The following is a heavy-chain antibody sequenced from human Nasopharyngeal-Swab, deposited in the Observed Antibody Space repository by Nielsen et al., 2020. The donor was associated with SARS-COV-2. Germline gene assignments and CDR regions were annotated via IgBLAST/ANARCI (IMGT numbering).Heavy chain of an antibody. CDR3: ARTVGATPRGAFDI. CDR1: GGSFSGYY. J-gene: IGHJ3*02. D-gene: IGHD1-26*01. V-gene: IGHV4-59*01. Sequence: GSLRLSCAVYGGSFSGYYWSWIRQPPGKGLEWIGYIYYSGSTNYNPSLKSRVTISVDTSKNQFSPKLSSVTAADTAVYYCARTVGATPRGAFDIWGQGTMVTVSS. CDR2: IYYSGST.